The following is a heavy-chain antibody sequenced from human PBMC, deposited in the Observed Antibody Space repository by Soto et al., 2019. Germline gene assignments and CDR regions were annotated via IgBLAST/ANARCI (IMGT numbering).Heavy chain of an antibody. V-gene: IGHV1-69*13. D-gene: IGHD6-6*01. Sequence: SVQVSCKASGCTFSSYAISWLRQAPGQGLEWRGGIIPIFGTANYAQKFQGRVTITADESTSTAYMELSSLRSRDTAVYYCARGYSSSSSHYYYGMDVWGQGTTVTVSS. CDR2: IIPIFGTA. CDR3: ARGYSSSSSHYYYGMDV. CDR1: GCTFSSYA. J-gene: IGHJ6*02.